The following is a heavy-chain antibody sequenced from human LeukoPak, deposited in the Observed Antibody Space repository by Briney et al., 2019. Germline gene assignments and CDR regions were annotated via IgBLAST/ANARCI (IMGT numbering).Heavy chain of an antibody. Sequence: GESLKISCKGSGYSFTSYWIGWVRQMPGKGLEWMGIIYPGDSDTRYSPSFQGQVTISADKSISTAYLQWSSLKASDTAMYYWARQSRWFGELSQLDYWGQGTLVTVSS. J-gene: IGHJ4*02. CDR2: IYPGDSDT. CDR3: ARQSRWFGELSQLDY. V-gene: IGHV5-51*01. D-gene: IGHD3-10*01. CDR1: GYSFTSYW.